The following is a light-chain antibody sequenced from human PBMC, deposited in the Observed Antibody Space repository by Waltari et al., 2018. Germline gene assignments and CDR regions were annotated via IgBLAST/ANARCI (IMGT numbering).Light chain of an antibody. CDR3: QQFNTYPYP. CDR2: DAS. J-gene: IGKJ5*01. V-gene: IGKV1-13*02. CDR1: QGISSG. Sequence: AIQLTQSPSSLSASVGDRVTLTCRASQGISSGLAWYQQRPGKAPKLLIHDASTLESGVPSRFSGSGYGTDFTLTISSLSPEDFATYYCQQFNTYPYPFGQGTRLEI.